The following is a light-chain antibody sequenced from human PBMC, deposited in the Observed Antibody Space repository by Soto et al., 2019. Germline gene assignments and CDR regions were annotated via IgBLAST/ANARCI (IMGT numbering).Light chain of an antibody. J-gene: IGKJ2*01. CDR3: QQYGSSPRT. Sequence: EIVLTQSPGTLSLSPGERATLSCRASQSVSSSYLAWYQQKPGQAPRLLIYGPSSRATGIPDRFSGSGSGTDFTLTISRLEPEDFAVYYCQQYGSSPRTFGQGTKLEIK. CDR2: GPS. CDR1: QSVSSSY. V-gene: IGKV3-20*01.